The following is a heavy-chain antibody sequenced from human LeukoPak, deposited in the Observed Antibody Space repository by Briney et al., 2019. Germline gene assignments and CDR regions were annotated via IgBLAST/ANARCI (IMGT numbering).Heavy chain of an antibody. D-gene: IGHD6-25*01. J-gene: IGHJ4*02. Sequence: SETLSLTCAVYGGSFSGYYWSWIRQPPGKGLEWIGEINHSGSTNYNPSLKSRVTISVDTSKNQFSLKMTSVTAADTAIYYCARHTWQGLPFDDWGQGTQVTISS. CDR3: ARHTWQGLPFDD. CDR1: GGSFSGYY. V-gene: IGHV4-34*01. CDR2: INHSGST.